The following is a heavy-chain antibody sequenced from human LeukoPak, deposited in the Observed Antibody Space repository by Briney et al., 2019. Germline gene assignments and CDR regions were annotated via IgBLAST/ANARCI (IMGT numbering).Heavy chain of an antibody. CDR3: AREEGFCSSTSCYGSAFDI. J-gene: IGHJ3*02. CDR1: GGSISSYY. D-gene: IGHD2-2*01. V-gene: IGHV4-59*01. Sequence: SETLSLTCTVSGGSISSYYWSWIRQPPGKGLEWIGHIYYSGGTNYNPSLKSRVTISVDTSKNQFSLKLSSVTAADTAVYYCAREEGFCSSTSCYGSAFDIWGQGTMVTVSS. CDR2: IYYSGGT.